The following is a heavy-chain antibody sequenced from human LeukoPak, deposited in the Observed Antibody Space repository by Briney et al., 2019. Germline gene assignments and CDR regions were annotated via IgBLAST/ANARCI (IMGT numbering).Heavy chain of an antibody. V-gene: IGHV4-4*02. D-gene: IGHD3-9*01. CDR2: IYHSGST. J-gene: IGHJ3*02. Sequence: SETLSLTCAVSGGSISSSNWWSWVRQPPGKGLEWIGEIYHSGSTNYNLSLKSRVTISVDTSKNQFSLKLSSVTAADTAVYYCARALRYFDWARNDAFDIWGQGTMVTVSS. CDR1: GGSISSSNW. CDR3: ARALRYFDWARNDAFDI.